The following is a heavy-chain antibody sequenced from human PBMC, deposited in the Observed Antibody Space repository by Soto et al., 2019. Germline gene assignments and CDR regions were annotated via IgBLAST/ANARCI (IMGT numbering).Heavy chain of an antibody. V-gene: IGHV3-74*01. CDR3: ARGIVDTGTANDY. D-gene: IGHD4-17*01. CDR1: GFTFSGSW. Sequence: EVQLVESGGGLVQPGGTLRLSCAASGFTFSGSWMHWDRQAPGKGLVWVSRSNGDGSGTSYADFVTGRRTTSRADAKTRLLLQMNCLRPEDTAVYYWARGIVDTGTANDYGDQGTRVSVSS. J-gene: IGHJ4*02. CDR2: SNGDGSGT.